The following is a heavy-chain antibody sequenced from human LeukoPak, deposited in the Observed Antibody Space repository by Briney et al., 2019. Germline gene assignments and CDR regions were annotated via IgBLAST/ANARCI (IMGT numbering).Heavy chain of an antibody. D-gene: IGHD3-16*02. Sequence: PSETLSLTCTVSGGSISSSSYYWGWIRPPPGKGLEWIGSIYYSGSTYYNPSLKSRVTISVDTSKNQFSLKLSSVTAADTAVYYCARRGSYRYRNAFDIWGQGTMVTVSS. J-gene: IGHJ3*02. V-gene: IGHV4-39*01. CDR2: IYYSGST. CDR1: GGSISSSSYY. CDR3: ARRGSYRYRNAFDI.